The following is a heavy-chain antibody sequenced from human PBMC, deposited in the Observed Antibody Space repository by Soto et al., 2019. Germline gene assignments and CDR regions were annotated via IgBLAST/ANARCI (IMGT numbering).Heavy chain of an antibody. V-gene: IGHV3-66*01. Sequence: EVQLVESGGDLVHPGESLRLSCSASGFSVSANYMSWVRQPPGKGLEWVSVIYSGGSTYNADSVKGRFTISRDKSKNTLYLQMNSLRADDTAMYYCAAYDTNSYTFSSEYFHHWGQGTLVTVSS. CDR3: AAYDTNSYTFSSEYFHH. J-gene: IGHJ1*01. CDR2: IYSGGST. CDR1: GFSVSANY. D-gene: IGHD3-22*01.